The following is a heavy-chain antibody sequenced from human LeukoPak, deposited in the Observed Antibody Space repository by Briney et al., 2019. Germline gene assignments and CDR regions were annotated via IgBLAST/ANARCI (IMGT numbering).Heavy chain of an antibody. D-gene: IGHD6-13*01. CDR1: GFTFSSYG. Sequence: PGRSLRLSCAASGFTFSSYGMHWVRQAPGKGLEWVAVISYDGSNKYYADSVKGRSTISRDNSKNTLYLQMNSLRAEDTAVYYCAKAAGTYYFDYWGQGTLVTVSS. J-gene: IGHJ4*02. CDR3: AKAAGTYYFDY. CDR2: ISYDGSNK. V-gene: IGHV3-30*18.